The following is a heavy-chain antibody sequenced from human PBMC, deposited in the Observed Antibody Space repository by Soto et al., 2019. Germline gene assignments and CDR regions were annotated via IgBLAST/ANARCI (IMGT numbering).Heavy chain of an antibody. D-gene: IGHD3-3*01. V-gene: IGHV2-5*02. J-gene: IGHJ4*02. Sequence: QITLNESGPTVVRPTETLTLTCRFSGFSLTTSGVGVGWVRQSPGKAPEWLALIYWDDDKRYSESLKSRLTITKDTSMNQVVLTVGNLDPTDTATYYCAHRVLRTVFGLVTTTAIYFDFWGQGTPVAVSS. CDR2: IYWDDDK. CDR3: AHRVLRTVFGLVTTTAIYFDF. CDR1: GFSLTTSGVG.